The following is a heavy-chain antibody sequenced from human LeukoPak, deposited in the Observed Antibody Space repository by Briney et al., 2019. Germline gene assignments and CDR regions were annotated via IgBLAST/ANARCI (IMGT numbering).Heavy chain of an antibody. Sequence: GGSLRLSCAASGFTFSNAWMSWVRQAPGKGLEWVGRIKSKTDGGTTDYAAPVTGRFTISRDDSKNTLYLQMNSLKTEDSAVYYCTTLPQVCGGGSCPYDYWGQGTLCTVSS. V-gene: IGHV3-15*01. D-gene: IGHD2-15*01. CDR2: IKSKTDGGTT. CDR3: TTLPQVCGGGSCPYDY. J-gene: IGHJ4*02. CDR1: GFTFSNAW.